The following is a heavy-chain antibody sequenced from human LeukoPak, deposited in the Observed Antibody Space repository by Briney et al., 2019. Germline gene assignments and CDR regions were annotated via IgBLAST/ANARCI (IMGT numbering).Heavy chain of an antibody. CDR1: GFTFSSYA. CDR3: AKVRYSSGWYTSYYYYGMDV. Sequence: GGSLRLSCAASGFTFSSYAMSWVRQAPGKGREWVSAISGSGGSTYYADSVKGRFTISRDNSKNTLYLQMNGLRAEDTAVYYCAKVRYSSGWYTSYYYYGMDVWGQGTTVTVCS. V-gene: IGHV3-23*01. D-gene: IGHD6-19*01. CDR2: ISGSGGST. J-gene: IGHJ6*02.